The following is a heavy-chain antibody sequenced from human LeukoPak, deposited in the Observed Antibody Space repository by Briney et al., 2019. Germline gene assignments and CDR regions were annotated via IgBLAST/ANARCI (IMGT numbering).Heavy chain of an antibody. CDR2: IYTSGST. CDR3: ARNRLGIAAAVDFGMDV. V-gene: IGHV4-61*02. CDR1: GGSISSSTYY. D-gene: IGHD6-13*01. J-gene: IGHJ6*04. Sequence: SETLSLTCTVSGGSISSSTYYWSWIRQPAGKGLEWIGRIYTSGSTNYNPSLKSRVTISVDTSKNQFSLKLSSVTAADTAVYYCARNRLGIAAAVDFGMDVWGKGTTVTVSS.